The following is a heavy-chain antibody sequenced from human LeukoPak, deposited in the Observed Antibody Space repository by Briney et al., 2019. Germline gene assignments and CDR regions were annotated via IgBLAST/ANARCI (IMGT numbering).Heavy chain of an antibody. V-gene: IGHV3-33*01. CDR2: IWYDGSNK. CDR3: ARVGPRSYGDYYYDY. Sequence: PGRSLRLSCAASGFPFSSYGMHWVRQAPGKGLEWVAVIWYDGSNKYYADSVKGRFTISRDNSKNTLYLQMNSLRAEDTAVYYCARVGPRSYGDYYYDYWGQGTLVTVSS. D-gene: IGHD4-17*01. J-gene: IGHJ4*02. CDR1: GFPFSSYG.